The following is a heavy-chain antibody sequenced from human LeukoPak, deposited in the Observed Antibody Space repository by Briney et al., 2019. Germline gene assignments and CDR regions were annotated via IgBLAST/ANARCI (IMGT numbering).Heavy chain of an antibody. V-gene: IGHV3-74*01. J-gene: IGHJ5*02. CDR1: GFTFSSYW. Sequence: GGSLRLSCAASGFTFSSYWMHWVRQAPGKGLVWVSRINSDGSSTNYADSVKGRFTISRDNAKNTLYLQMNSLRAEDTAVYYCARERITDLNNWFDPWGLGTLVTVSS. CDR3: ARERITDLNNWFDP. CDR2: INSDGSST. D-gene: IGHD3-10*01.